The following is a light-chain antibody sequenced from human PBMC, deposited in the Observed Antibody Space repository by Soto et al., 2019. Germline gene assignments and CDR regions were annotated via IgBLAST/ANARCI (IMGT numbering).Light chain of an antibody. J-gene: IGKJ4*01. Sequence: EMVMTQSPATLSVSPGEGATLSCRASQTAGTNLAWYQQKPGQAPRLLIYAASTRATGVPARFSGSGSGTDFTLAISSLEPEDFAVYYCQQRSNWPPVTFGGGTKVDIK. CDR2: AAS. CDR1: QTAGTN. V-gene: IGKV3-11*01. CDR3: QQRSNWPPVT.